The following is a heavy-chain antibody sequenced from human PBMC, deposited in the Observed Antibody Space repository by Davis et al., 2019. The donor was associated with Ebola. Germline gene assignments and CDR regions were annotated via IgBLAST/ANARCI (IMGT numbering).Heavy chain of an antibody. CDR2: IYYTGST. J-gene: IGHJ3*01. CDR1: AFSISSMTYW. CDR3: ARHLLRRYTGVNEPFDV. V-gene: IGHV4-39*01. D-gene: IGHD2-2*02. Sequence: SETLSLTCHVSAFSISSMTYWWAWIRQPPGKGLEWAGSIYYTGSTYYSPSLKSRLTMSVDPSKNQITLRLTSVTAADTAMFYCARHLLRRYTGVNEPFDVWGTGTLVTVS.